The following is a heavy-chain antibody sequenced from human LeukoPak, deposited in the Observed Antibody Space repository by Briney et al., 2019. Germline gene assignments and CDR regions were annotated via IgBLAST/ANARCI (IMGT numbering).Heavy chain of an antibody. V-gene: IGHV3-53*01. Sequence: RTGGSLRLSCAASGFTVSSNYMSWVRQAPVKGLEWVSVIYSGGSTYYADSVKGRFTISRDNSKNTLYLQMNSLRAEDTAVYYCARAGPSSSWSLYFDYWGQGTLVTVSS. D-gene: IGHD6-13*01. J-gene: IGHJ4*02. CDR3: ARAGPSSSWSLYFDY. CDR1: GFTVSSNY. CDR2: IYSGGST.